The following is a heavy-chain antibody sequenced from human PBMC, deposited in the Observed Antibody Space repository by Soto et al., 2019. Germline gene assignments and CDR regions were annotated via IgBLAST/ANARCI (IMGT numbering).Heavy chain of an antibody. CDR1: GFTVSSNY. D-gene: IGHD3-3*01. CDR3: ARETLAEYYDFWSGYFPATNWYFDL. J-gene: IGHJ2*01. Sequence: EVQLVESGGGLVQPGGSLRLSCAASGFTVSSNYMSWVRQAPGKGLEWVSVIYSGGSTYYADSVKGRFTISRDNSKNTLYLQMNSLRAEDTAVYYCARETLAEYYDFWSGYFPATNWYFDLWGRGTLVTVSS. CDR2: IYSGGST. V-gene: IGHV3-66*01.